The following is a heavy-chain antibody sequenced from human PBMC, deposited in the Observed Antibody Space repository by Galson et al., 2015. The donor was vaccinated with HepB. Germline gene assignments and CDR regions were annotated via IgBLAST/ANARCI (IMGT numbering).Heavy chain of an antibody. Sequence: SLRLSCAASGFTFSGSAIHWVRQASGKGPAWVGLIRSKASDYATASAASLKGRFTISRDDPKHTAYLHLNCLKTEDRAVYYCLRLGDLAGYSSSWGQGTLVTGSS. CDR1: GFTFSGSA. J-gene: IGHJ4*02. CDR3: LRLGDLAGYSSS. V-gene: IGHV3-73*01. CDR2: IRSKASDYAT. D-gene: IGHD6-13*01.